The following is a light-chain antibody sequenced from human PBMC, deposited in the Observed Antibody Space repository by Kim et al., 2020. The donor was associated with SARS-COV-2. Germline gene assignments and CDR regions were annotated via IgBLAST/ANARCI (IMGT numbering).Light chain of an antibody. CDR2: GAS. CDR1: QSVSSK. V-gene: IGKV3-15*01. CDR3: QQYNNWPIT. J-gene: IGKJ4*01. Sequence: VSPGERATRSCRASQSVSSKLAWYRQKPGQTTRLLIYGASTRATGIPARFSGSGSGTEFTLTISSLQSEDFAVYYCQQYNNWPITFGGGTKVDIK.